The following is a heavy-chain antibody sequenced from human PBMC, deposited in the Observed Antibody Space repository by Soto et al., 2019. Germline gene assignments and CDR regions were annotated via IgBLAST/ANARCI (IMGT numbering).Heavy chain of an antibody. J-gene: IGHJ3*02. D-gene: IGHD5-12*01. CDR3: ARVKEMATRAHVFDI. CDR1: GGSFSGYY. V-gene: IGHV4-34*01. Sequence: PSETLSLTCAVYGGSFSGYYWSWIRQPPGKGLEWIGEINHSGSTNYNPSLKSRVTISVDTSKNQFSLKLSSVTAADTAVYYCARVKEMATRAHVFDIGGKGTM. CDR2: INHSGST.